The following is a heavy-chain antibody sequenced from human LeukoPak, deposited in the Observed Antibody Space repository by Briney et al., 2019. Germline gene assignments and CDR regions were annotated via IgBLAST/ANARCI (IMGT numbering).Heavy chain of an antibody. Sequence: PGGSLRLSCVGSGFTVSSNYMNWVRQAPGKRLEWVSVVYIGGTTYYADSVKGRFTISRDTTKNTIYLQMNDLRAEDTAVYYCARGRGSSWYWEYFQHWGQGTLVTVSS. CDR2: VYIGGTT. D-gene: IGHD6-13*01. CDR1: GFTVSSNY. J-gene: IGHJ1*01. CDR3: ARGRGSSWYWEYFQH. V-gene: IGHV3-66*01.